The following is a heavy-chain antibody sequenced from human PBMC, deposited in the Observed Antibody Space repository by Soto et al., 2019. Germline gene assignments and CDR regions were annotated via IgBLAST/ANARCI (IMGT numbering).Heavy chain of an antibody. J-gene: IGHJ4*02. D-gene: IGHD3-10*01. V-gene: IGHV3-33*01. CDR3: ARAAITMVRGVQYFDY. CDR2: IWYDGSNK. Sequence: GGSLRLSCAASGFTFSSYGMHWVRQAPGKGLEWVAVIWYDGSNKYYADSVKGRFTISRENSKNTLYLQMNSLRAEDTAVYYCARAAITMVRGVQYFDYWGQGTLVTVSS. CDR1: GFTFSSYG.